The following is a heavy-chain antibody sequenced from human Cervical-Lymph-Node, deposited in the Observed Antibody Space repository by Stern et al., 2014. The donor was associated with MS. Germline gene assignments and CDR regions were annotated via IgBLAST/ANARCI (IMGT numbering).Heavy chain of an antibody. CDR3: AHLLTYSSSSRFYFDY. CDR2: ISWDDDN. CDR1: GFSLSTSGVG. J-gene: IGHJ4*02. D-gene: IGHD6-6*01. V-gene: IGHV2-5*02. Sequence: QVPLRESGPTLVNPTQTLTLTCTFSGFSLSTSGVGVGWIRQPTGKALEWLALISWDDDNRYSPSLKSRLTITKNTSKNQVVLTMTNMDPVDTATYYCAHLLTYSSSSRFYFDYWGQGTLVTVSS.